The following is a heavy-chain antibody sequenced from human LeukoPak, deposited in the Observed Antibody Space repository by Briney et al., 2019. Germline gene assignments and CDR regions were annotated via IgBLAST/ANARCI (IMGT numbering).Heavy chain of an antibody. CDR1: GYTFTGYC. J-gene: IGHJ4*02. V-gene: IGHV1-2*02. Sequence: ASVKVSCKASGYTFTGYCMHWVRQAPGQGLEWMGWINPNSGGTNYAQKFQGRVTMTRDTSISTAYMELSRLRSDDTAVYYCARASGYSLTPFDYWGQGTLVTVPS. CDR3: ARASGYSLTPFDY. CDR2: INPNSGGT. D-gene: IGHD5-18*01.